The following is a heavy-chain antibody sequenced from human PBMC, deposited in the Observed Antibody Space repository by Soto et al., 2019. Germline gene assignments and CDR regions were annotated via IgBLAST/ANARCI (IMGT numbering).Heavy chain of an antibody. CDR3: AKHSARGYYYMDV. J-gene: IGHJ6*03. CDR1: GFTFSSYA. CDR2: ISGSGGST. D-gene: IGHD6-13*01. V-gene: IGHV3-23*01. Sequence: EVQLLESGGGLVQPGGSLRLSCAASGFTFSSYAMSWVRQAPGKGLEWVSAISGSGGSTYYADSVKGRFTISRDTSKNTLYLQMNSLRAEDTAVYYCAKHSARGYYYMDVWGKGPTVTVSS.